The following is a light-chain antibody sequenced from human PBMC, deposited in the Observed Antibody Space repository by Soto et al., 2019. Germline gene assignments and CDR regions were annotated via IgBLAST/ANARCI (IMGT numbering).Light chain of an antibody. Sequence: QSALTQPASVSGSPGQSITISCTGTNSDVGGYNFVSWYQQHPGKAPQLMIYEVSNRPSGVSNRFSGSKSGNTASLTISGLQVEDEADYYCSSYTTITTCVFGGGTQLTVL. CDR1: NSDVGGYNF. CDR3: SSYTTITTCV. J-gene: IGLJ3*02. CDR2: EVS. V-gene: IGLV2-14*01.